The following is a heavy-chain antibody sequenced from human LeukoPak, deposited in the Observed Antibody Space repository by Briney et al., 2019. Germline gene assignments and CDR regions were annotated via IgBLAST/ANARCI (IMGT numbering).Heavy chain of an antibody. V-gene: IGHV4-59*08. CDR3: ARHGSGYSSVFDC. CDR2: LYYTGST. Sequence: RASETLSLTCTVSGGSITNYYWSWIRQPPGKGLEWIGYLYYTGSTNYNPSLKSRVTISADMSKNQFSLKLRSMTAADTAVYYCARHGSGYSSVFDCWGQGTLVTVSS. J-gene: IGHJ4*02. D-gene: IGHD6-19*01. CDR1: GGSITNYY.